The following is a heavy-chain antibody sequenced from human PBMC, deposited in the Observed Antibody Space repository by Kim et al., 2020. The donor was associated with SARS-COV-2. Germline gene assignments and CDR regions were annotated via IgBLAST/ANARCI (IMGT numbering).Heavy chain of an antibody. CDR3: AKDPGKLTAVAY. Sequence: GGSLRLSCAASGFTFSSHSMSWVRQAPGKGLEWVSAIRGGGDNTYYADSVKGRFTISRDNSKNTLYLQMNSLRAEDTALYYCAKDPGKLTAVAYWGQGTLVTVPS. CDR1: GFTFSSHS. V-gene: IGHV3-23*01. J-gene: IGHJ4*02. CDR2: IRGGGDNT. D-gene: IGHD6-19*01.